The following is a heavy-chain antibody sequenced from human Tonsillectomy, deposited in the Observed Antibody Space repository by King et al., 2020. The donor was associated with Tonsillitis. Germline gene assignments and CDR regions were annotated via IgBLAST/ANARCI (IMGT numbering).Heavy chain of an antibody. D-gene: IGHD4-17*01. J-gene: IGHJ5*02. V-gene: IGHV3-73*02. CDR3: TSETLTTVTSWFDP. Sequence: VQLVESGGGLVQPGGSLKLSCAASGFTFSGSAMHWVRQASGKGLEWVGRIRSKANSYATAYAASVKGRFTISRDDSKNTAYLQMNSLKTEDTAVYYCTSETLTTVTSWFDPWGQGTLVTVSS. CDR1: GFTFSGSA. CDR2: IRSKANSYAT.